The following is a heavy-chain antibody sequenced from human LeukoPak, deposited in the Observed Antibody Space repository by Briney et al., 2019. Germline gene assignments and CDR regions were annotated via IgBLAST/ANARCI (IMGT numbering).Heavy chain of an antibody. V-gene: IGHV4-38-2*02. CDR3: ARVFGGRSNRNNWFDP. CDR1: GYSISSGYY. CDR2: IYHSGST. J-gene: IGHJ5*02. Sequence: SETLSLTCTVSGYSISSGYYWVWIRQPPGKGLEWIRSIYHSGSTYYNPSLKSRVTISVDTSKNQFSLKLSSVTAADTAVYYCARVFGGRSNRNNWFDPWGQGTLVTVSS. D-gene: IGHD3-10*01.